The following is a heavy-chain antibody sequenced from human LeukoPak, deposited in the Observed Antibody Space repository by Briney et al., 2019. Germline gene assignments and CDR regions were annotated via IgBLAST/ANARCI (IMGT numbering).Heavy chain of an antibody. V-gene: IGHV4-31*03. J-gene: IGHJ3*02. Sequence: SETLSLTCTVSGGSISSGGYYWSWIRQHPGKGLEWIGYIYYSGSTYYNPSLKSRVTISVDTSKNQFSLKLSSVTAADTAVYYCARVVSPGAFDIWGQGTMVTVSS. D-gene: IGHD2/OR15-2a*01. CDR3: ARVVSPGAFDI. CDR1: GGSISSGGYY. CDR2: IYYSGST.